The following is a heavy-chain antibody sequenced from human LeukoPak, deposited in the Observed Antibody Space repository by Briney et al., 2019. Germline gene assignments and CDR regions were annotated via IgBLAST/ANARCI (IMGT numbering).Heavy chain of an antibody. J-gene: IGHJ6*02. V-gene: IGHV5-51*01. CDR3: ARHGLAGCMCDRSFTSCHDYGMDL. D-gene: IGHD1-26*01. CDR2: IFPGDSDT. CDR1: GYSFTDYW. Sequence: GESLKISCKGSGYSFTDYWIGWVRQMPGKGLEWMGIIFPGDSDTKYSPSFQGQVTISVDKSISTAYLQWSSLKASDTAMYYCARHGLAGCMCDRSFTSCHDYGMDLWGQGTRVSVSS.